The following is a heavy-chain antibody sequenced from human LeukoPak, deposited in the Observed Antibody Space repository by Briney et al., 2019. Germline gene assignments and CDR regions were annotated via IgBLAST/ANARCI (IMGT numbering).Heavy chain of an antibody. CDR1: GGSISSYY. CDR3: ARTKQQLDSAFDY. CDR2: IYYSGST. D-gene: IGHD6-13*01. V-gene: IGHV4-59*01. Sequence: SETLSLTCTVSGGSISSYYWSWIRQPPGKGLEWIGYIYYSGSTNYNPSLKSRVTISVDTSKNQFSLKLSSVTAADTAVYYCARTKQQLDSAFDYWGQGTLVTVYS. J-gene: IGHJ4*02.